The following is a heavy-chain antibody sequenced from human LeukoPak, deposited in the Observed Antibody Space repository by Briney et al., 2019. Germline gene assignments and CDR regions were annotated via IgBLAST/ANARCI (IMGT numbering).Heavy chain of an antibody. CDR2: INPSGGST. CDR3: AREIVVAGGLWFDP. Sequence: ASVKVSCKASGYTFTSYYMHWVRQAPGQGLEWMGIINPSGGSTSYAQKFQGRVTITRNTSISTAYMELSSLRSEDTAVYYCAREIVVAGGLWFDPWGQGTLVTVSS. V-gene: IGHV1-46*01. CDR1: GYTFTSYY. J-gene: IGHJ5*02. D-gene: IGHD3-22*01.